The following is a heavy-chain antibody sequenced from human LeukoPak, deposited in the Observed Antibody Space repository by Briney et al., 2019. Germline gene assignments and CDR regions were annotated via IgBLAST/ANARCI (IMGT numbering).Heavy chain of an antibody. CDR2: IFGSGGSP. CDR1: GFTFGSHA. J-gene: IGHJ4*02. V-gene: IGHV3-23*01. CDR3: GKTTVGYSSGQKPAWPVDY. D-gene: IGHD5-18*01. Sequence: PGGSLRLPCEASGFTFGSHAMYWVRQAPGKGLEWVAGIFGSGGSPHYADPVKGRFTISRDNSRNTVYLQISSLRAEDTAVYYCGKTTVGYSSGQKPAWPVDYWGQGTLVTVSS.